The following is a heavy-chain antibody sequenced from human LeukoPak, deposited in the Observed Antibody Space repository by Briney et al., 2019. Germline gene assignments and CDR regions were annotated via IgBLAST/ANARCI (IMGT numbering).Heavy chain of an antibody. CDR3: AREGSSSANSKEFDY. Sequence: GGSLRLSCAASGFTFSSYEMNWVRQAPGKGLEWVSYISDSGSTIYYANSVKGRFTISRDNAKNSLYLQMNSLRAEDTAVYYCAREGSSSANSKEFDYWGQGTLVTVSS. CDR2: ISDSGSTI. CDR1: GFTFSSYE. V-gene: IGHV3-48*03. D-gene: IGHD6-6*01. J-gene: IGHJ4*02.